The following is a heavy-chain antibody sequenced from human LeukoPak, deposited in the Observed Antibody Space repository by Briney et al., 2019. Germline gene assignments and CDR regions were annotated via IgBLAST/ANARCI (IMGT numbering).Heavy chain of an antibody. CDR1: GYTFTGYY. D-gene: IGHD5-18*01. CDR2: INPNSGGT. J-gene: IGHJ6*03. Sequence: ASVKVSCKASGYTFTGYYMHWVRHAPGQGLEWMGWINPNSGGTNYAQKFQGRVAMTRDTAISTAYMELSRLRSDDTAVYSCARVVTAMVSFYYYYMDVWGKGTTVTVSS. CDR3: ARVVTAMVSFYYYYMDV. V-gene: IGHV1-2*02.